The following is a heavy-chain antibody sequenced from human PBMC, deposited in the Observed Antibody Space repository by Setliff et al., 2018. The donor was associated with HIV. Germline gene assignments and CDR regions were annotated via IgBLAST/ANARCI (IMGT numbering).Heavy chain of an antibody. J-gene: IGHJ4*03. V-gene: IGHV3-23*01. Sequence: HPGGSLRLSCAASGFTFNTYAMSWVRQAPGKGLEWVSVISGSGGSTFYADSVKGRFTISRDNSKNTLYLQMNRLRVEDTAVYYCAKDGISGGAYPPYYFDYWVPETLLVTVSS. CDR1: GFTFNTYA. D-gene: IGHD2-15*01. CDR3: AKDGISGGAYPPYYFDY. CDR2: ISGSGGST.